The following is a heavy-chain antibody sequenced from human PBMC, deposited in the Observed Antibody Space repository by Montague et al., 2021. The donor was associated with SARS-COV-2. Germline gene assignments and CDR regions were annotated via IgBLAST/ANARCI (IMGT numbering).Heavy chain of an antibody. D-gene: IGHD4-23*01. CDR3: SKASRGYGGDFDS. J-gene: IGHJ4*02. V-gene: IGHV4-59*02. CDR2: IFYIGS. CDR1: GDSVNRNY. Sequence: SETLSLTCSVSGDSVNRNYWSWVRQPPGKGLEWLGYIFYIGSKINHSLNSRVTMTLNTSKNHYTLNLIYVTAADTAVYYCSKASRGYGGDFDSWGQGTLVIVSS.